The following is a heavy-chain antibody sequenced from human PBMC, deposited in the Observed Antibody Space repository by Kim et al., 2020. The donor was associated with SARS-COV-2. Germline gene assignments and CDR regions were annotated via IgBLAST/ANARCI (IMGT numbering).Heavy chain of an antibody. J-gene: IGHJ4*02. CDR3: ARDTYSSSWYPGRGFDY. D-gene: IGHD6-13*01. CDR1: GDSVSSNSAA. V-gene: IGHV6-1*01. Sequence: SQTLSLTCAISGDSVSSNSAAWNWIRQSPSRGLEWLGRTYYRSKWYNDYAVSVKSRITINPDTSKNQFSLQLNSVTPEDTAVYYCARDTYSSSWYPGRGFDYWGQGTLVTVSS. CDR2: TYYRSKWYN.